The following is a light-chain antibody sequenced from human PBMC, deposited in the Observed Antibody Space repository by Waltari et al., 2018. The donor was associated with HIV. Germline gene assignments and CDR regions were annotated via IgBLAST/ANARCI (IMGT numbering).Light chain of an antibody. J-gene: IGLJ2*01. CDR3: VLYLGSGILV. V-gene: IGLV8-61*01. CDR1: SASVSTRHY. Sequence: QTVVTQEPTLSVSPGETVTLTCGLTSASVSTRHYPSWYQRTPGQAPRTVIYSTDSRSSGVPDRFSGSILGNKAALTITRAQAEDESEYYCVLYLGSGILVFGGGTKADRP. CDR2: STD.